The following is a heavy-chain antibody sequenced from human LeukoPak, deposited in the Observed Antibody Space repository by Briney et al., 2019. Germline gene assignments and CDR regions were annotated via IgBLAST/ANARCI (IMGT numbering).Heavy chain of an antibody. CDR2: IYYTGST. J-gene: IGHJ4*02. CDR1: GGSISSGGYY. D-gene: IGHD3-9*01. CDR3: ARSRRYYDILTGYYQGPFDY. V-gene: IGHV4-39*07. Sequence: PSETLSLTCTVSGGSISSGGYYWGWIRQPPGKGLEWIGNIYYTGSTYVNPSLKSRVTISLDTSKNQHSLKLRSVTAADTAVYYCARSRRYYDILTGYYQGPFDYWGQGTLVTVSS.